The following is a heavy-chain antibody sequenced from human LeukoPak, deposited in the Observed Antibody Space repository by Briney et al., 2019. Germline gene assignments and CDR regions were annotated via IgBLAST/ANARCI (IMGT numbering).Heavy chain of an antibody. CDR3: ARHTYFDWDLDY. Sequence: SETLSLTCTVSGGSISSYYWSWIRQPPGKGLEWIGYIYYSGSTNYNPSLKSRVTISVDTSKNQFSLKLSSVTAADTAVYYCARHTYFDWDLDYWGQGTLVTVSS. CDR2: IYYSGST. J-gene: IGHJ4*02. CDR1: GGSISSYY. D-gene: IGHD3-9*01. V-gene: IGHV4-59*08.